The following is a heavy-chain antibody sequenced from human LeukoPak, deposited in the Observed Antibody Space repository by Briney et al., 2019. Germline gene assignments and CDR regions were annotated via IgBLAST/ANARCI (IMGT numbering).Heavy chain of an antibody. V-gene: IGHV3-9*01. J-gene: IGHJ6*02. CDR2: ISWNSGSI. CDR1: GFTLDVYA. Sequence: GSSLSLPCAASGFTLDVYAMHWARRAPGEALEGVSCISWNSGSIRYAVYVKGRFTITRDNANNSLYLQMNSLRAEDTALYYCAKVLHYGSGSYYTGRYYYYYYRLDVWVQGTTVTVSS. CDR3: AKVLHYGSGSYYTGRYYYYYYRLDV. D-gene: IGHD3-10*01.